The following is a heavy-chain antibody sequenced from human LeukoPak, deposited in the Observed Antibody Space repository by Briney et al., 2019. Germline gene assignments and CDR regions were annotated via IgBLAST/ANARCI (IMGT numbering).Heavy chain of an antibody. CDR3: ATEGFYY. V-gene: IGHV3-23*01. Sequence: GGSLRLSCAASGAAFTKYGMKWVRQAAGAGLEYISGISRSGDITHYADSVKGRFTISRDNVQNTLYLQMNSLRTDDTALYYCATEGFYYWGPGTQVTVSS. CDR2: ISRSGDIT. J-gene: IGHJ4*02. CDR1: GAAFTKYG.